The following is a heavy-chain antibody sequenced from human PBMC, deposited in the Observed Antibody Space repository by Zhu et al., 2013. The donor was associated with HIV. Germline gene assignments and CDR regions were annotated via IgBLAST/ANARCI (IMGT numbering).Heavy chain of an antibody. CDR3: ARPHYDILTGPAYDAFDI. V-gene: IGHV4-30-4*01. J-gene: IGHJ3*02. CDR2: IYYSGST. CDR1: GGSISSGDYY. D-gene: IGHD3-9*01. Sequence: QVQLQESGPGLVKPSQTLSLTCTVSGGSISSGDYYWSWIRQPPGKGLEWIGYIYYSGSTYYNPSLKSRVTISVDTSKNQFSLKLSSVTAADTAVYYCARPHYDILTGPAYDAFDIWGQGTMVTVSS.